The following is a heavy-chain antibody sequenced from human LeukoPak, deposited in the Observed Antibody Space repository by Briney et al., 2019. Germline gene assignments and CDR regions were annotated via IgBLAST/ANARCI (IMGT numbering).Heavy chain of an antibody. V-gene: IGHV1-2*02. J-gene: IGHJ4*02. CDR2: INPNSGGT. CDR3: ARGARRELPSYFDY. Sequence: AASVKVSCKASGYTFTGYYMHWVRQAPGQGLEWMGWINPNSGGTNYAQKFQGRVTMTRDTSISTAYMELSRLRSDDTDVYYCARGARRELPSYFDYWGQGTLVTVSS. D-gene: IGHD1-26*01. CDR1: GYTFTGYY.